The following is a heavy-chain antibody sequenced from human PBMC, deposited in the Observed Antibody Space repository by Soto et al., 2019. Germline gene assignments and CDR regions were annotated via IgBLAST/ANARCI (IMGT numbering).Heavy chain of an antibody. D-gene: IGHD3-16*02. J-gene: IGHJ4*02. V-gene: IGHV4-34*01. CDR2: INHSGST. CDR3: ARGKLSDYVWGSYRYHFDY. CDR1: GGSFSGYY. Sequence: LSLTCAVYGGSFSGYYWSWIRQPPGKGLEWIGEINHSGSTNYNPSLKSRVTISVDTSKNQFSLKLSSVTAADTAVYYCARGKLSDYVWGSYRYHFDYWGQGTVVTVS.